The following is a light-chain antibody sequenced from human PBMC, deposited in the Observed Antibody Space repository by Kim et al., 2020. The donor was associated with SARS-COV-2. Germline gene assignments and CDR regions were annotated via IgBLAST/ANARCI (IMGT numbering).Light chain of an antibody. V-gene: IGKV1-39*01. CDR3: QQSYSTPIA. CDR2: AAS. J-gene: IGKJ5*01. Sequence: DIQVTQSPSSLSASVGDRVTVTCRASQSISNYINWYQQKPGKAPRLLIYAASSLQSGVPSRFSGSGSGTDFTLTISSLQPEDFATYYCQQSYSTPIAFAQGTRLEIK. CDR1: QSISNY.